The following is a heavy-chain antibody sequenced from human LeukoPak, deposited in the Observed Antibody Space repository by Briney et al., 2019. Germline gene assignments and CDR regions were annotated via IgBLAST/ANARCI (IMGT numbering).Heavy chain of an antibody. Sequence: SETLSLTCAVSGGSITTTDFDWAWIRQPPGQGFEWIATISSSGKAYYYPALMSRVTISVDTSKNQFSLDVTSVTAADTGLFYCARFKGGTGFDYWGRGILVIVS. CDR3: ARFKGGTGFDY. V-gene: IGHV4-39*01. CDR1: GGSITTTDFD. D-gene: IGHD1-26*01. CDR2: ISSSGKA. J-gene: IGHJ4*02.